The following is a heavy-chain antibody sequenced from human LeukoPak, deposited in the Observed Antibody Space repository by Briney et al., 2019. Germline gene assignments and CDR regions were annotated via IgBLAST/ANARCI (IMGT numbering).Heavy chain of an antibody. J-gene: IGHJ1*01. V-gene: IGHV1-18*01. Sequence: GASVKVSCKASDYTFTNYGISWVRQAPGQGLEWMGWISGYKGNTYYAQNLQGRVAMTTDTSTSTAYMELRSLRSDDTALYYCAKDRYSGSPPEYFQHWGQGTLVTVSS. CDR3: AKDRYSGSPPEYFQH. D-gene: IGHD1-26*01. CDR1: DYTFTNYG. CDR2: ISGYKGNT.